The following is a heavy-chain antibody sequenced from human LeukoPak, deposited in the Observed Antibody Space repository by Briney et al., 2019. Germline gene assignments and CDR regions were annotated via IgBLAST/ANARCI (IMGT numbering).Heavy chain of an antibody. CDR1: GFTFSSYG. Sequence: HSGRSLRLSCAASGFTFSSYGMHWVRQAPGKGLERVAVIWYDGSNKYYGDSVKGRFTISRDNSKKTLYLQMNSLRVEDTAVYYCARGDGYNDAEYLQHWGQGTLVTVS. D-gene: IGHD5-24*01. CDR3: ARGDGYNDAEYLQH. V-gene: IGHV3-33*01. CDR2: IWYDGSNK. J-gene: IGHJ1*01.